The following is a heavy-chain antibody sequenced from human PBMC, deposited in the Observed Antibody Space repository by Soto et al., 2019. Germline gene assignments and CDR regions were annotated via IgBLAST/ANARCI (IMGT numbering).Heavy chain of an antibody. CDR1: GYSFTSYW. J-gene: IGHJ5*02. D-gene: IGHD6-13*01. Sequence: GESLKISCKGYGYSFTSYWIGWVRQLPGKGLEWMGIIYHGDSDTRYSPYFQGKVTISDDKSISTAYLQWSSLKALVTAMYYCARSKLGYNWFDPWGQGTLVTVSS. V-gene: IGHV5-51*01. CDR2: IYHGDSDT. CDR3: ARSKLGYNWFDP.